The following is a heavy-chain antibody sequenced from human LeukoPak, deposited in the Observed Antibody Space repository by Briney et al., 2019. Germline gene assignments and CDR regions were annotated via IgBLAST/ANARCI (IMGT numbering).Heavy chain of an antibody. CDR2: IYYSGST. D-gene: IGHD2-8*01. Sequence: SETLSLTCTVSGGSISCYYWSWIPQPPGKGLEWIGYIYYSGSTNYNPSLKSRVTISVDTSKNQFSLKLSSVTAADTAVYYCARGDFGYCTNGVCYYFDYWGQGTLVTVSS. CDR3: ARGDFGYCTNGVCYYFDY. V-gene: IGHV4-59*13. CDR1: GGSISCYY. J-gene: IGHJ4*02.